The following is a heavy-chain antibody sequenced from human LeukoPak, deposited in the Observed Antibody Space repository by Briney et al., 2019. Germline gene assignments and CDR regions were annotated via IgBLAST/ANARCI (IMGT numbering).Heavy chain of an antibody. Sequence: SETLSLTCGVSGGSISSTNWWTWVRQPPGEGLEWIGEVHLSGRTNYNPSLESRVTMSVDMSENHISLKLTSVTAADTAVYYCAREGGPYRPLDYSGQGTLVTVS. J-gene: IGHJ4*02. CDR2: VHLSGRT. CDR1: GGSISSTNW. CDR3: AREGGPYRPLDY. V-gene: IGHV4-4*02.